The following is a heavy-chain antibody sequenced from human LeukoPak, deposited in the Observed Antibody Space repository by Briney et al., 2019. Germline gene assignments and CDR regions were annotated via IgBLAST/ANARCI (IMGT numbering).Heavy chain of an antibody. D-gene: IGHD4-17*01. J-gene: IGHJ5*02. CDR3: ARDARDYGDYDP. Sequence: SEPLSLTCAVYGGSFSGYYWSWIRPPPGKGLEWIGEINHSGSTNYNPSLKSRVTISVDTSKNQFSLKLSSVTAADTAVYYCARDARDYGDYDPWGQGTLVTVSS. CDR1: GGSFSGYY. CDR2: INHSGST. V-gene: IGHV4-34*01.